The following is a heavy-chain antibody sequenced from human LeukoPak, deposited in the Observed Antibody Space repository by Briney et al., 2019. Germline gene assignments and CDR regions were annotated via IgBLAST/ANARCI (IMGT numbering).Heavy chain of an antibody. Sequence: GGSLILSCTSSGFSSAAHAMSWLRQAPGKGLEWVGFIRTNGYGGTTEYAASVKGRFTISRDDSYSIAYLHMDSLTTEDTAVYYCSRNSGTLPGYAFDVWGQGTVVTVSS. CDR3: SRNSGTLPGYAFDV. D-gene: IGHD5-12*01. CDR2: IRTNGYGGTT. CDR1: GFSSAAHA. V-gene: IGHV3-49*03. J-gene: IGHJ3*01.